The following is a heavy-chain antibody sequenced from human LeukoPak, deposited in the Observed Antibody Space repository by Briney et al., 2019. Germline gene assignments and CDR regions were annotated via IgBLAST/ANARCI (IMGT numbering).Heavy chain of an antibody. Sequence: PSETLSLTCAVYGGSFSGYYWSWIRQPPGKGLEWIGEINHSGSTNYNPSLKSRVTISVDTSKNQFSLKLSSVTAADTAVYYCARRESSSWYNWFDPWGQGTLVTVSS. J-gene: IGHJ5*02. CDR2: INHSGST. D-gene: IGHD6-13*01. V-gene: IGHV4-34*01. CDR3: ARRESSSWYNWFDP. CDR1: GGSFSGYY.